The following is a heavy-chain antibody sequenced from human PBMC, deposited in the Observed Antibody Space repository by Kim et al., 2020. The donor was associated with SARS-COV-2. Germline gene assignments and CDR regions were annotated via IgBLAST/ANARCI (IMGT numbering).Heavy chain of an antibody. V-gene: IGHV4-34*01. CDR1: GGSFSGYY. CDR2: INHSGST. Sequence: SQTLSLTCAVYGGSFSGYYWSWIRQPPGKGLEWIGEINHSGSTNYNPSLKSRVTISVDTSKNQFSLKLSSVTAADTAVYYCARGDYSSSWYAVRNWFDPW. J-gene: IGHJ5*02. CDR3: ARGDYSSSWYAVRNWFDP. D-gene: IGHD6-13*01.